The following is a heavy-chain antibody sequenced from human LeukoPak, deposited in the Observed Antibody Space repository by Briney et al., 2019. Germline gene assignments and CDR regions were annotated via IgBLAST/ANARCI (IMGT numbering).Heavy chain of an antibody. V-gene: IGHV4-34*01. CDR1: GGSFSGYY. J-gene: IGHJ4*02. CDR2: INHSGST. CDR3: ARLSIAVAGTEFDY. D-gene: IGHD6-19*01. Sequence: SETLSLTCAVYGGSFSGYYWSWIRQPPGKGLEWIGEINHSGSTNYNPSLKSRVTISVDTSKNQFSLKLSSVTAADTAVYYCARLSIAVAGTEFDYWGQGTLVTVSS.